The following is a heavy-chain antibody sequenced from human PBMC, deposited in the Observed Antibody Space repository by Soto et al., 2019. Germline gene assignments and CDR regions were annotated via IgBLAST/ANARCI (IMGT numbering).Heavy chain of an antibody. CDR3: PIDLVGCDAFAV. CDR1: GYTFTDYY. J-gene: IGHJ3*01. V-gene: IGHV1-2*02. Sequence: QVHRVQSGAELKKPGTSVKVSCKTSGYTFTDYYIHWVRQAPGQGLEWMGRINCDSGGATYPKNFQGRVSITRNTPTTTGCMACSRLTSTATAVYYCPIDLVGCDAFAVWGQGTLVAVSP. D-gene: IGHD2-15*01. CDR2: INCDSGGA.